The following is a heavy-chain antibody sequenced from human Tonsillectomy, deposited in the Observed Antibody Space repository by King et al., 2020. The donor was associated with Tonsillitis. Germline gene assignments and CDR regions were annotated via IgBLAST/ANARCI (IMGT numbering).Heavy chain of an antibody. D-gene: IGHD1-26*01. Sequence: DVQLVESGGGVVRPGGSLRLSCAASGFTFDDYGMSWVRQAPGKGLEWISGINWNGGRTGYADSVRGRFTISRDNANNSLYLQMNSLRAEDTALYYCARAPQWVGYYYMDIWGKGTTVTVSS. V-gene: IGHV3-20*04. J-gene: IGHJ6*03. CDR3: ARAPQWVGYYYMDI. CDR1: GFTFDDYG. CDR2: INWNGGRT.